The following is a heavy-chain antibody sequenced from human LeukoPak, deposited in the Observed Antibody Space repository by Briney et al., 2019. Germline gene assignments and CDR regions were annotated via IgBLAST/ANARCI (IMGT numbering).Heavy chain of an antibody. J-gene: IGHJ4*02. CDR2: IYPSGTT. D-gene: IGHD2-21*02. Sequence: SETLSLTCTVSGYSISSGYYWGWIRQPPGKGLEWIGNIYPSGTTYYNPSLKTRVTISVDTSKNQFSLKLSSVTAADTAVYYCARRLAYCGGDCYSPFDYWGQGTLVTVSS. CDR1: GYSISSGYY. V-gene: IGHV4-38-2*02. CDR3: ARRLAYCGGDCYSPFDY.